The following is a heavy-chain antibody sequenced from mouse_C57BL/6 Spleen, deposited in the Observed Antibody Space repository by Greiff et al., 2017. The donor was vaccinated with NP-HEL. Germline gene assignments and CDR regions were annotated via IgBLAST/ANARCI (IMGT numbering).Heavy chain of an antibody. V-gene: IGHV5-17*01. J-gene: IGHJ2*01. Sequence: EVMLVESGGGLVKPGGSLKLSCAASGFTFSDYGMHWVRQAPEKGLEWVAYISSGSSTIYYADTVKGRFTISRDNAKNTLFLQMTSLRSEDTAMYYCARIHYGSRNYFDYWGQGTTLTVSS. CDR1: GFTFSDYG. CDR2: ISSGSSTI. CDR3: ARIHYGSRNYFDY. D-gene: IGHD1-1*01.